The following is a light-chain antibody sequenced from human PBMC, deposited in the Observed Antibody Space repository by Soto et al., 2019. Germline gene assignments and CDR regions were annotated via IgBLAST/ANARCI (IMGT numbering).Light chain of an antibody. Sequence: DIQMTQSPSSLSAFVGDRVTITCRATQSISRYLNWYQHKPGKAPRLLIYAASSLQSGVPSRFSGSGSGTDFTLTIRSLQPEDFATYYCQQTDRTPRAFGQGTKVEIK. CDR2: AAS. CDR1: QSISRY. CDR3: QQTDRTPRA. J-gene: IGKJ1*01. V-gene: IGKV1-39*01.